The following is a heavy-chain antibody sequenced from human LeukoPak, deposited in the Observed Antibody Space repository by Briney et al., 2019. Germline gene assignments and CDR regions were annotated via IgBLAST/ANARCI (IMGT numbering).Heavy chain of an antibody. CDR3: AREPSVATTFFDY. J-gene: IGHJ4*02. CDR1: GFTFSDYY. CDR2: ISSSGSTI. Sequence: GGSLRLSCAASGFTFSDYYMSWIRQAPGKGLEWVSYISSSGSTIYYADSVKGRFTISRDNAKNSLYLQMNSLRAEDTAVYYCAREPSVATTFFDYWGQGTLVTVSS. D-gene: IGHD5-12*01. V-gene: IGHV3-11*01.